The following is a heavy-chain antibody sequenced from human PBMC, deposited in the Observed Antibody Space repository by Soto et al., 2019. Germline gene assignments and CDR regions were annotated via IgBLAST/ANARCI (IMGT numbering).Heavy chain of an antibody. D-gene: IGHD2-15*01. Sequence: SETLSLTCAVSGGSIISGGYCWSWIRQPPGKGLEWIGYIYHSGSTYYNPSLKSRVTISVDRSKNQFSLRLISVTAADTALYYCARYIEQSGFDPWGQGTLVTV. CDR3: ARYIEQSGFDP. CDR2: IYHSGST. J-gene: IGHJ5*02. CDR1: GGSIISGGYC. V-gene: IGHV4-30-2*01.